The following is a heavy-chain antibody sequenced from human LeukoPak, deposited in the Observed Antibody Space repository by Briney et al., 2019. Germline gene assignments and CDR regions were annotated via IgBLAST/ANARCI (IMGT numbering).Heavy chain of an antibody. CDR1: GFTFVNYG. D-gene: IGHD2-2*03. Sequence: GGSLRLSCAASGFTFVNYGFHWVRQAPVKALEWVAFISYNGNQKYGDSVKGRFTISRDNSKNTLYLQMNGLRPEDTAVYYCARDPLDISRWANAFDIWGQGTMVTVSS. J-gene: IGHJ3*02. V-gene: IGHV3-30-3*01. CDR2: ISYNGNQ. CDR3: ARDPLDISRWANAFDI.